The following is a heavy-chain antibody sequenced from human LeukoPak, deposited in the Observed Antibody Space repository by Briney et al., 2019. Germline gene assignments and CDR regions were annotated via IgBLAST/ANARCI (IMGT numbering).Heavy chain of an antibody. CDR3: ARRWLRRGIDY. J-gene: IGHJ4*02. CDR1: GFTFSSYE. D-gene: IGHD5-12*01. Sequence: GGSLRLSCAASGFTFSSYEMNWVRQAPGKGLEWVSYISSSGTTIYYADPVKGRFTISRDNAKNSLYLQMNSLRAEETAVYYCARRWLRRGIDYWGQGTLVTVSS. V-gene: IGHV3-48*03. CDR2: ISSSGTTI.